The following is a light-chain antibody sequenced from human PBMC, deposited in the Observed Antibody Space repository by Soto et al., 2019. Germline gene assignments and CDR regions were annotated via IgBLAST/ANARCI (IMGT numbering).Light chain of an antibody. V-gene: IGKV1-27*01. CDR1: QGISNF. CDR2: DAS. J-gene: IGKJ1*01. CDR3: QKYNSGPRA. Sequence: DIQMTQSPSSLSASVGDRVTITCRASQGISNFLAWYQQKPGKVPKLLIYDASTLQSGVPSRFSGSGSGTDFTLTISSLQPEDVATYYGQKYNSGPRAFGQGTKVDIK.